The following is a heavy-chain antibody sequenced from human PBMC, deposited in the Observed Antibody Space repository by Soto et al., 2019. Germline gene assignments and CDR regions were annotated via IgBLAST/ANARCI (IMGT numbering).Heavy chain of an antibody. V-gene: IGHV4-34*01. Sequence: SETLSLTCAVYGGSFSGYYWTWIRQPPGTGLEWIGSIYYSGSTYYNPSLKSRVTISVDTSKNQFSLKLSSVTAADTAVYYCARRNGFAEYYYYGMDVWGQGTTVTVSS. CDR2: IYYSGST. CDR1: GGSFSGYY. CDR3: ARRNGFAEYYYYGMDV. J-gene: IGHJ6*02.